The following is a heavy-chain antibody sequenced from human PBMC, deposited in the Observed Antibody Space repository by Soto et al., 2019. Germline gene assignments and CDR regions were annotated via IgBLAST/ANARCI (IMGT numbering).Heavy chain of an antibody. V-gene: IGHV3-15*01. Sequence: GGSLRLSCAASGFTFSNAWMSWVRQAPGKGLEWVGRIKSKTDGGTTDYAAPVKGRFTISRDDSKNTLYLQMNSLKTEDTAVYYCTTRYASTYYYYYMDVWGKGTTVTVSS. J-gene: IGHJ6*03. CDR2: IKSKTDGGTT. CDR3: TTRYASTYYYYYMDV. CDR1: GFTFSNAW. D-gene: IGHD2-8*01.